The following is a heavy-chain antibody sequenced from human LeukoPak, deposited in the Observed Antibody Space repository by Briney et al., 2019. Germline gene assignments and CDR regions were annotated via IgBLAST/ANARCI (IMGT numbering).Heavy chain of an antibody. V-gene: IGHV4-39*01. CDR3: ARRSSSSWYTHFDY. CDR2: IYYSGST. J-gene: IGHJ4*02. CDR1: GGSISSSSYY. D-gene: IGHD6-13*01. Sequence: PSETLSLTCTVSGGSISSSSYYWGWIRQPPGKGLEWIGSIYYSGSTYYNPSLKSRVTISVDTSKNQFSLKLSSVTAADTAVYYCARRSSSSWYTHFDYWGQGTLVTVSS.